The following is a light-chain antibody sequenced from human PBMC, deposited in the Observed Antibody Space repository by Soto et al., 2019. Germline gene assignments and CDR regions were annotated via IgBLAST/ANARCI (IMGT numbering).Light chain of an antibody. V-gene: IGKV1-5*01. CDR1: QSISSW. Sequence: DIPMTQSPSTLSASVGDRVTITCRASQSISSWLAWYQQKPGKAPKLLIYDASSLESWVPSRFSGSGSGTEFTLTISSLQPDDFATYYCQQYNSYSWTFGQGTKVEIK. CDR3: QQYNSYSWT. CDR2: DAS. J-gene: IGKJ1*01.